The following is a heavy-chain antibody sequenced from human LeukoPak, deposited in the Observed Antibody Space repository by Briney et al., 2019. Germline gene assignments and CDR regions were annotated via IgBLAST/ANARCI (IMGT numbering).Heavy chain of an antibody. CDR2: ISWNSGSI. Sequence: GGSLRLSCPASGFTFDDYAMHWVRQAPGKGLEWVSGISWNSGSIGYADSVKGRFTISRDNAKNSLYLQMNSLRAEDTALYYCAKEGPNYYGVSYYLDYWGQGTLVTVSS. CDR3: AKEGPNYYGVSYYLDY. V-gene: IGHV3-9*01. J-gene: IGHJ4*02. CDR1: GFTFDDYA. D-gene: IGHD3-10*01.